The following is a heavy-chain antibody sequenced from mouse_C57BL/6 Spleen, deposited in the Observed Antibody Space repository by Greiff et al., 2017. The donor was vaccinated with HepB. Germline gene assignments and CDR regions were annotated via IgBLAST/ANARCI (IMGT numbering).Heavy chain of an antibody. Sequence: EVMLVESGPELVKPGASVKIPCKASGYTFTDYNMDWVKQSHGKSLEWIGDSNPNNGGTIYNQKFKGKATLTVDKSSSTAYMELRSLTSEDTAVYYCARRGRGWLLPFDYWGQGTTLTVSS. J-gene: IGHJ2*01. V-gene: IGHV1-18*01. CDR1: GYTFTDYN. CDR3: ARRGRGWLLPFDY. D-gene: IGHD2-3*01. CDR2: SNPNNGGT.